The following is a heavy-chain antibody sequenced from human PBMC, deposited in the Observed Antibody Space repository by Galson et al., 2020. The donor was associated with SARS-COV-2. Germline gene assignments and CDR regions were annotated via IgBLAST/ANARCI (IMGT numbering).Heavy chain of an antibody. V-gene: IGHV4-34*01. Sequence: SQASETLSLTCAVYGGSFSGYYWSWIRQPPGKGLEWIGEINHSGNINYNPSLKSRVTISLDTSKNQFSLKLGSVTAADTAVYYCARGHLEISMIVGVFTAAAYYFDCWGQGTLVTVSS. D-gene: IGHD3-22*01. J-gene: IGHJ4*02. CDR3: ARGHLEISMIVGVFTAAAYYFDC. CDR2: INHSGNI. CDR1: GGSFSGYY.